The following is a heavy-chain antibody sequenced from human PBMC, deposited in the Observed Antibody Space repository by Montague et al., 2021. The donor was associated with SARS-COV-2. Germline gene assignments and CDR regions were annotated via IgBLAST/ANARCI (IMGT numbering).Heavy chain of an antibody. Sequence: SETLSLTCTVSGGSISSSSYYWGWIRQPPGKGLEWIGSIYYSGSTYYNPSLKSRVTISVDTSKNQFSLKLSSVTAADTAVYYCASGRIYGSGSYCNPFLLVGYWGQGTLVTVSS. D-gene: IGHD3-10*01. V-gene: IGHV4-39*01. CDR1: GGSISSSSYY. J-gene: IGHJ4*02. CDR3: ASGRIYGSGSYCNPFLLVGY. CDR2: IYYSGST.